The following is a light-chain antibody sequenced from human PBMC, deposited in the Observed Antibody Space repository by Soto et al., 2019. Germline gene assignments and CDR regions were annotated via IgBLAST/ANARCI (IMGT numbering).Light chain of an antibody. CDR1: QSISSW. J-gene: IGKJ1*01. CDR2: DAS. CDR3: QQYNSYSPT. Sequence: GDRVTITCRASQSISSWLAWYQQKPGKAPKLLIYDASSLESGVPSRFSGSESGTEFTLTISSLQPDDFATYYCQQYNSYSPTFGQGTKVDIK. V-gene: IGKV1-5*01.